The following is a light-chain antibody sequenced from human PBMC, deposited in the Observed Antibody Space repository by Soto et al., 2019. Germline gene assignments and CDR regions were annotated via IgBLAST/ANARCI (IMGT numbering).Light chain of an antibody. CDR3: QQYAGSPIT. CDR2: GPS. J-gene: IGKJ5*01. V-gene: IGKV3-20*01. CDR1: QSVSSK. Sequence: EIVLTQSPGSLSLSPGERATLSCRASQSVSSKVAWYQQKPGQAPTLLISGPSSRATGIPDRFSGSGSGTDFNLTISRLEPEDFALYYCQQYAGSPITFGQGTRLEI.